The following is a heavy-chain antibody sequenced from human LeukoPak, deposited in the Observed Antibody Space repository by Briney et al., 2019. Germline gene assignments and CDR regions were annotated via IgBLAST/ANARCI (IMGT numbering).Heavy chain of an antibody. V-gene: IGHV3-23*01. D-gene: IGHD3-10*01. CDR1: GFTFSSYA. J-gene: IGHJ4*02. CDR3: AEGANYYGSGTILGY. CDR2: ISGSGGST. Sequence: GGSLRLSCAASGFTFSSYAMSWVRQAPGKGLEWVSAISGSGGSTYYADSVKGRFTISRDNSKDTLYLQMNSLRAEDTAVYYCAEGANYYGSGTILGYWGQGTLVTVSS.